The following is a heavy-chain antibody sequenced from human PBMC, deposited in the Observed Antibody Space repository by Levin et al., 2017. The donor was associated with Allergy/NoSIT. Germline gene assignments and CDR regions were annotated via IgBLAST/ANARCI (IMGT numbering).Heavy chain of an antibody. J-gene: IGHJ4*02. V-gene: IGHV3-53*01. CDR1: GFTVSSNY. CDR3: ATKFRHTAMVL. CDR2: IYSGGST. Sequence: GESLKISCAASGFTVSSNYMSWVRQAPGKGLEWVSVIYSGGSTYYADSVKGRFTISRDNSKNTLYLQMNSLRAEDTAVYYCATKFRHTAMVLWGQGTLVTVSS. D-gene: IGHD5-18*01.